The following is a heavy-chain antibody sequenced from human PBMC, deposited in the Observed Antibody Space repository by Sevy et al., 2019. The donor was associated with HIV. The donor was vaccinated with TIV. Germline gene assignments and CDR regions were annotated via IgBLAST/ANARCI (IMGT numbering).Heavy chain of an antibody. CDR2: ISSSSSYI. D-gene: IGHD3-22*01. CDR3: ARDGITIIVVDDNWFDP. CDR1: GFTFSSYS. J-gene: IGHJ5*02. V-gene: IGHV3-21*01. Sequence: GGSLRLSCAASGFTFSSYSMNWVRQAPGKGLEWVSSISSSSSYIYYGDSVKGRFTISRDKAKNSLYLQMNRLRAEDTAVYYCARDGITIIVVDDNWFDPWGQGTLVTVSS.